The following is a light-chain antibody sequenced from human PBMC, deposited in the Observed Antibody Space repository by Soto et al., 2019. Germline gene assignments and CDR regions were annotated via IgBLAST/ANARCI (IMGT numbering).Light chain of an antibody. V-gene: IGKV1-8*01. CDR1: QGISSY. Sequence: AIRMTQSPSSFSASTGDRVTITCRASQGISSYLAWYQQKPGKAPKLLIYAASTLQSGVPSRFSGSGSGTDFTLTISCLQSEDFATYYCQQYYSYPLDFVGGTKVEIK. CDR3: QQYYSYPLD. CDR2: AAS. J-gene: IGKJ4*01.